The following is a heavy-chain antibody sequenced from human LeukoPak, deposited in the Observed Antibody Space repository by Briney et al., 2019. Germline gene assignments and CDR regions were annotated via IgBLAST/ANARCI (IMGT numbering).Heavy chain of an antibody. CDR2: ISSSGSTI. D-gene: IGHD3-10*01. CDR1: GFTFSSYE. Sequence: GGSLRLSCAASGFTFSSYEMNWVRQAPGRGLEWVSYISSSGSTIYYADSVKGRFTISRDNAKNSLYLQMNSLRAEDTAVYYCARDFFGSYDYWGQGTLVTVSS. CDR3: ARDFFGSYDY. V-gene: IGHV3-48*03. J-gene: IGHJ4*02.